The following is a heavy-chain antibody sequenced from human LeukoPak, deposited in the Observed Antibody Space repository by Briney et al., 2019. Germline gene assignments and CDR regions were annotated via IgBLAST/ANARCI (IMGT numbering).Heavy chain of an antibody. J-gene: IGHJ4*02. CDR3: ARDHGIVGATSGFDY. Sequence: SETLSLTCAVSGGSISRYYWSWIRRPPGKGLEWIGHIYYSGSTNYNPSLKSRVTISADTSKNQFFLKLSSVTTADTAVYYCARDHGIVGATSGFDYWGQGTLVTVSS. D-gene: IGHD1-26*01. CDR2: IYYSGST. V-gene: IGHV4-59*01. CDR1: GGSISRYY.